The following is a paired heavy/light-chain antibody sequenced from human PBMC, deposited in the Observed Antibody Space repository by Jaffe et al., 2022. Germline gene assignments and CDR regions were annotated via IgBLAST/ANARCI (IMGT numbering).Light chain of an antibody. CDR1: QTLVHSNGNTY. Sequence: DVVVTQSPLFLPVTLGQPASISCKSSQTLVHSNGNTYLHWFQQRPGQAPRLLIYKVSNRGSGVPDRFSGSGSGTDFTLRISRVEAEDVGIYYCMQGRDWQTFGQGTKVEIK. CDR2: KVS. J-gene: IGKJ1*01. V-gene: IGKV2-30*02. CDR3: MQGRDWQT.
Heavy chain of an antibody. Sequence: EVPLVESGGDWVQPGGSLRLSCAASGFTFSLSWMNWIRHTPEKGLELLANMGPFETQKYYADSVKGRFTISRDNGKNSLFLQMNSLRVEDTGVYYCVRDLEHGYYDYWGQGTRVIVSS. D-gene: IGHD4-17*01. V-gene: IGHV3-7*01. CDR1: GFTFSLSW. CDR3: VRDLEHGYYDY. J-gene: IGHJ4*02. CDR2: MGPFETQK.